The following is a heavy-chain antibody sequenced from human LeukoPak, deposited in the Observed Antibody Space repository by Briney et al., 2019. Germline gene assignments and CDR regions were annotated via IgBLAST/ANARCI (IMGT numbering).Heavy chain of an antibody. Sequence: SETLSLTCTVSGGSISSYYWSWIRQPPGKGLEWIGYIYYSGSTNYNPSLKSRVTISVDTSKNQFSLKLSSVTAADTAVYYCARGPRGYYGSGSYYLNYYYYGMDVWGQGTTVTVSS. CDR1: GGSISSYY. D-gene: IGHD3-10*01. J-gene: IGHJ6*02. V-gene: IGHV4-59*12. CDR2: IYYSGST. CDR3: ARGPRGYYGSGSYYLNYYYYGMDV.